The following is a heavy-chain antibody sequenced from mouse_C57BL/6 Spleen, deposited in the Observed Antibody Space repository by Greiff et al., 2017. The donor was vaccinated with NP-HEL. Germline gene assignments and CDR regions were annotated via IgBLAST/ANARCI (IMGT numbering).Heavy chain of an antibody. CDR3: AREAAYYGSFYY. V-gene: IGHV3-6*01. J-gene: IGHJ2*01. CDR2: ISYDGSN. Sequence: EVKVEESGPGLVKPSQSLSLTCSVTGYSITSGYYWNWIRQFPGNKLEWMGYISYDGSNNYNPSLKNRISITRDTSKNQFFLKLNSVTTEDTATYYCAREAAYYGSFYYWGQGTTLTVSS. CDR1: GYSITSGYY. D-gene: IGHD1-1*01.